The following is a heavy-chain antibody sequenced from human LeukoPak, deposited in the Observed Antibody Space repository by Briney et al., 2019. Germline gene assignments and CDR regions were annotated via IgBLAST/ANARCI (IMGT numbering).Heavy chain of an antibody. Sequence: PGGSLRLSCVASGFTFSSYSMNWVRQAPGQGLEWVSSISSSSSDIYYADSVKGRFTISRDNAKNSLYLQMNSLRADDTAVYYCHYGSGNHFLDYWGQGTLVTVSS. J-gene: IGHJ4*02. CDR3: HYGSGNHFLDY. CDR1: GFTFSSYS. V-gene: IGHV3-21*01. CDR2: ISSSSSDI. D-gene: IGHD3-10*01.